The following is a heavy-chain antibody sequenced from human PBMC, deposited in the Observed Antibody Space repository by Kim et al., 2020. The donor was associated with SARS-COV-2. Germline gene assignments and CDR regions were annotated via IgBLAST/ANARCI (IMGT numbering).Heavy chain of an antibody. D-gene: IGHD6-13*01. J-gene: IGHJ4*02. CDR3: ARAIAAPVTPEVGFDY. CDR1: GFTFSSYA. V-gene: IGHV3-30-3*01. CDR2: ISYDGNNE. Sequence: GGSLRLSCAASGFTFSSYAMHWVRQAPGKGLEWVAVISYDGNNEYYGDSARGRFPISRDNSKNTLYLQMNSLRAEDTAVYYCARAIAAPVTPEVGFDYWGQGTLVTVSS.